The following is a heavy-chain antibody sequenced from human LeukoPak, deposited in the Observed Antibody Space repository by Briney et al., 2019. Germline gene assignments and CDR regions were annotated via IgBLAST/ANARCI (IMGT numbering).Heavy chain of an antibody. V-gene: IGHV3-9*01. CDR1: GFTFDDYA. D-gene: IGHD6-13*01. Sequence: GGSLRLSCAASGFTFDDYAMHWVRQAPGKGLEWVSGISWNSGSIGYADSVKGRFTISRDNAKNSLYLQMNSLRAEDTALYYSAKTKRGAAAFDYWGQGTLVTVSS. CDR2: ISWNSGSI. CDR3: AKTKRGAAAFDY. J-gene: IGHJ4*02.